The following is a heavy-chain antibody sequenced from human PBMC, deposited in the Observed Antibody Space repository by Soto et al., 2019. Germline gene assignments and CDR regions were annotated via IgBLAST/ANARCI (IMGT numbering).Heavy chain of an antibody. CDR3: AHRLLYCSGGSCSQRAFDI. CDR2: IYWDDDK. V-gene: IGHV2-5*02. Sequence: TGPTLVNPTQTLRLTFTFSGFSLSTSGVGVGWIRQPPGKALEWLALIYWDDDKRYSPSLKSRLTITKDTSKNQVVLTMTNVDPVDTATYYCAHRLLYCSGGSCSQRAFDIWGQGTMVTVSS. CDR1: GFSLSTSGVG. J-gene: IGHJ3*02. D-gene: IGHD2-15*01.